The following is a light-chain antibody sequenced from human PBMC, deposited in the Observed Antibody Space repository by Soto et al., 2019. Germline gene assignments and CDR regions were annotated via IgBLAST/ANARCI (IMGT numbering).Light chain of an antibody. Sequence: EIVLTQSPGTLSLSPGERATLSCRTSQIVSTNYLAWYQQKPGQAPRLLIYGASNRATGIPDRFSGSGSGTDFTLTINRLEPEDFAVYYCQQYQNWPPMYAFGQGTKLEI. V-gene: IGKV3-20*01. CDR3: QQYQNWPPMYA. J-gene: IGKJ2*01. CDR1: QIVSTNY. CDR2: GAS.